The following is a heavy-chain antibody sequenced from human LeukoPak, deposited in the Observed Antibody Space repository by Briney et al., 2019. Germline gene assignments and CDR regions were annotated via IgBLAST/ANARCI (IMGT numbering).Heavy chain of an antibody. Sequence: ASVKVSCKASGYTFSDYYIHWVRQAPGQGLEWMGWINPNSGGTNYAQKFQGRVTMTRDTSISTAYMELSRLRSDDTAVYYCARKSQTAYFDYWGQGTLVTVSS. D-gene: IGHD1-14*01. CDR2: INPNSGGT. CDR3: ARKSQTAYFDY. CDR1: GYTFSDYY. J-gene: IGHJ4*02. V-gene: IGHV1-2*02.